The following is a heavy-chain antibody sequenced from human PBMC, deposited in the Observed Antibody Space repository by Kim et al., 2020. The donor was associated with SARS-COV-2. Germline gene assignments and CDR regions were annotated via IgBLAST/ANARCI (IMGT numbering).Heavy chain of an antibody. CDR1: GFTFSNAW. CDR3: TTRPQDYYGSGSYYLRDY. CDR2: IKSKTDGGTT. Sequence: WGSLRLSCAASGFTFSNAWMSWVRQAPGKGLEWVGRIKSKTDGGTTDYAAPVKGRFTISRDDSKNTLYLQMNSLKTEDTAVYYCTTRPQDYYGSGSYYLRDYWGQGTLVTVSS. V-gene: IGHV3-15*01. D-gene: IGHD3-10*01. J-gene: IGHJ4*02.